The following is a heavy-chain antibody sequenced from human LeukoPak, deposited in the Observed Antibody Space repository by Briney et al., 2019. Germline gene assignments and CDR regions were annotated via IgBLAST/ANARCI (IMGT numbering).Heavy chain of an antibody. V-gene: IGHV3-15*01. CDR3: TTALDSSSSSRDY. Sequence: GGSLRLSCAASGFTLTNAWMTWVRQAPGKGLEWVGRIKRKTDGGTTDYAAPVKGRFTISRDDSKNTLYLQMNSLTTEDTGVYYCTTALDSSSSSRDYWGQGTLVTVSS. CDR2: IKRKTDGGTT. J-gene: IGHJ4*02. CDR1: GFTLTNAW. D-gene: IGHD6-6*01.